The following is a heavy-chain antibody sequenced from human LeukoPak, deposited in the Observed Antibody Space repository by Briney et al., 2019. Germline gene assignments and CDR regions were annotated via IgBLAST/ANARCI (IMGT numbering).Heavy chain of an antibody. CDR2: INSDESST. J-gene: IGHJ2*01. D-gene: IGHD3-22*01. CDR3: AKVAVVMWYFDL. V-gene: IGHV3-74*01. Sequence: GGSLRLSCAASGFTFSRHWMHWVRQAPGKGLVWVSRINSDESSTSYADSVKGRFTISRDNAKNTLYLQMNSLRAEDTAVYYCAKVAVVMWYFDLWGRGTLVTVSS. CDR1: GFTFSRHW.